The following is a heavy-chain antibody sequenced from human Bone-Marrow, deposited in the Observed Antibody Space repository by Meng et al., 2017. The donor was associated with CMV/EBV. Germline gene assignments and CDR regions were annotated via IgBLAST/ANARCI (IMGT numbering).Heavy chain of an antibody. CDR2: MNPNSGNT. Sequence: ASVKVSCKASGYTFTSYDINWVRQATGQGLEWMGWMNPNSGNTGYAQKFQGRVTITADKSTSTAYMELSSLRSEDTAVYYCARGSSWELRINWFDPWGQGTLVTVSS. CDR3: ARGSSWELRINWFDP. D-gene: IGHD1-26*01. CDR1: GYTFTSYD. V-gene: IGHV1-8*01. J-gene: IGHJ5*02.